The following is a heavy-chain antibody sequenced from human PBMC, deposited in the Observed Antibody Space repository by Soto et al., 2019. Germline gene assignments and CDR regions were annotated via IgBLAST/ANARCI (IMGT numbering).Heavy chain of an antibody. D-gene: IGHD4-17*01. CDR3: ARDEEVNYADYGGSDHYYGMDV. CDR1: GGSISSGGYY. V-gene: IGHV4-31*03. J-gene: IGHJ6*02. CDR2: IYYTGST. Sequence: QVQLQESGPGLVKPSQTLSLTCTVSGGSISSGGYYWSWIRQHPGKGLEWIGYIYYTGSTYYNPSLKSRVTISVDTSKNQFSLKLTSVTAADTAVYYCARDEEVNYADYGGSDHYYGMDVWGQGTTFTVSS.